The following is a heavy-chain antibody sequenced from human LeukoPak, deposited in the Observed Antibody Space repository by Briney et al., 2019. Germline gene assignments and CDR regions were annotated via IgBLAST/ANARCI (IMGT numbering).Heavy chain of an antibody. D-gene: IGHD2-15*01. CDR1: GFTFSSYD. CDR3: AKQDVYCSGGSCYWYYIDY. J-gene: IGHJ4*02. CDR2: ISYDGSNK. Sequence: GGSLRLSCAASGFTFSSYDMTWVRQAPGKGLEWVAVISYDGSNKYYADSVKGRFTISRDNSKNTLYLQMNSLRAEDTAVYYCAKQDVYCSGGSCYWYYIDYWGQGTLVTVSS. V-gene: IGHV3-30*18.